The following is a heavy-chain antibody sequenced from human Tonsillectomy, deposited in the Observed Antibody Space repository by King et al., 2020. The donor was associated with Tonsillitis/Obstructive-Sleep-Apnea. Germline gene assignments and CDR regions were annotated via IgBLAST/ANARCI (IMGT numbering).Heavy chain of an antibody. Sequence: TLKESGPTLVKPTQTLTLTCTFSGFSLSTSGVGVGWIRQPPGKALEWLALIYWDDDKRYSPSLKSRLTITKHTSKNQVILTMTNMDPVDTATYYCAHRCETHGTIDYYCYYYVDVWGTGTTVTLSS. CDR1: GFSLSTSGVG. CDR3: AHRCETHGTIDYYCYYYVDV. CDR2: IYWDDDK. D-gene: IGHD4/OR15-4a*01. V-gene: IGHV2-5*02. J-gene: IGHJ6*03.